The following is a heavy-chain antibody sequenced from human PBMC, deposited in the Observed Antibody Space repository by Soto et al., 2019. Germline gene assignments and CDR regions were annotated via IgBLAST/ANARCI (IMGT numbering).Heavy chain of an antibody. CDR2: IKSKAFGGTP. Sequence: GGSLRLSCSPSGFTFGDYAMNWFRQAPGKGLEWVGFIKSKAFGGTPEYAASVKGRFTISRDDSMRIEYLQMNSQKTDDTAVYYCTRDHYGRGFSSGAFDSWGQGTPVTVSS. D-gene: IGHD5-18*01. CDR3: TRDHYGRGFSSGAFDS. CDR1: GFTFGDYA. J-gene: IGHJ4*02. V-gene: IGHV3-49*03.